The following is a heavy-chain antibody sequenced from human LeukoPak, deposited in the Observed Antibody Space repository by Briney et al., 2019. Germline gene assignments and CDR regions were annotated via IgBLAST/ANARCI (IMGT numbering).Heavy chain of an antibody. V-gene: IGHV1-18*01. CDR2: ISAYNGNT. D-gene: IGHD4-11*01. Sequence: GASVKVSCKASGYTFTSYGISWGRQAPGQGLEWMGWISAYNGNTNYAQKLQGRVTMTTDTSTSTAYMELRSQRSDDTAVYYFARVVNYSDYYYFDYWGQGTVVTVSS. CDR1: GYTFTSYG. J-gene: IGHJ4*02. CDR3: ARVVNYSDYYYFDY.